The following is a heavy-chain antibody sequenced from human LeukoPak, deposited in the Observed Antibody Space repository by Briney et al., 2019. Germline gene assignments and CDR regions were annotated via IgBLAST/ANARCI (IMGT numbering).Heavy chain of an antibody. CDR2: INQDRSEK. CDR1: GFTFSSYA. CDR3: ARDHCSSSSCYTYYGMEL. Sequence: AGGSLRLSCAASGFTFSSYAMNWVRQVPGKGLEWVANINQDRSEKSYVDSVKGRFTISRDNAKNSLYLQMNSLRAEDTAVYYCARDHCSSSSCYTYYGMELWGQGTTVTVSS. V-gene: IGHV3-7*01. J-gene: IGHJ6*02. D-gene: IGHD2-2*02.